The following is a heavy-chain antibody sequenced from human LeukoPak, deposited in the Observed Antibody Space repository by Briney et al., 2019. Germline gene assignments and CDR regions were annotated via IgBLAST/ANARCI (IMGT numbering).Heavy chain of an antibody. CDR1: GYTLTELS. V-gene: IGHV1-24*01. J-gene: IGHJ4*02. Sequence: ASVKVSCKVSGYTLTELSMHWVRQAPGKGLEWMGGFDPEDGETIYAQKFQGRVTMTEDTSTDTAYMELSRLRSEDTAVYYCATGPKLRYFGWLFEKYYFDYWGQGTLVTVSS. D-gene: IGHD3-9*01. CDR3: ATGPKLRYFGWLFEKYYFDY. CDR2: FDPEDGET.